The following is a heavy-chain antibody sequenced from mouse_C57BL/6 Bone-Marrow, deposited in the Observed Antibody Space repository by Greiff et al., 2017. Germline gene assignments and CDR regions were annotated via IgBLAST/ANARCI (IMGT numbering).Heavy chain of an antibody. CDR3: VRQGSNFFFDY. D-gene: IGHD2-5*01. CDR1: GFSFNTYA. CDR2: IRSKSNNYAT. Sequence: EVKVVESGGGLVQPKGSLKLSCAASGFSFNTYAMNWVRQAPGKGLEWVARIRSKSNNYATYYADSVKDRFTISRDDSESMLYLQMNNLKTEDTAMYYCVRQGSNFFFDYWGQGTTLTVSS. J-gene: IGHJ2*01. V-gene: IGHV10-1*01.